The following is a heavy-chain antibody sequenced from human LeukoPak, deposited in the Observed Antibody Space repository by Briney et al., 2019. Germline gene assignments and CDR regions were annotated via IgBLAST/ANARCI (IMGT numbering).Heavy chain of an antibody. J-gene: IGHJ4*02. V-gene: IGHV3-74*01. Sequence: PGGSLRLSCAASGFTFSSYWMHWVRQAPGKGLVWVSRVNSDGSSTGYADSVKGRFTISRDIAKNTLYLQLNSLRAEDTALYYCARETSGSSDYWGQGTLVTVSS. CDR2: VNSDGSST. CDR1: GFTFSSYW. CDR3: ARETSGSSDY. D-gene: IGHD3-22*01.